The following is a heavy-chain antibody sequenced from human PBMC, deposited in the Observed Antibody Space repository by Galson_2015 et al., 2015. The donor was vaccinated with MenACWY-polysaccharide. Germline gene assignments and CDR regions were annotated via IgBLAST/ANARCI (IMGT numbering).Heavy chain of an antibody. V-gene: IGHV3-23*01. CDR3: AKGWQIVVVTYFDY. CDR2: ISISGGAT. J-gene: IGHJ4*02. CDR1: GFTFSSNA. Sequence: SLRLSCAASGFTFSSNAMSWVRQAPGKGLEWVSTISISGGATYYADSVKGRFTISRDNSKNTLYLQMNSLRAEDTAVYYCAKGWQIVVVTYFDYWGQGTLVTVSS. D-gene: IGHD3-22*01.